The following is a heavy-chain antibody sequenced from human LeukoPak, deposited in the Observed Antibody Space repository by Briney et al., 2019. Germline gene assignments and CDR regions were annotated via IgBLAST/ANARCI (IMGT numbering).Heavy chain of an antibody. CDR3: ASIAAAGYYFQH. J-gene: IGHJ1*01. D-gene: IGHD6-13*01. CDR1: GFTFSSYE. V-gene: IGHV3-48*03. CDR2: ISSSGSTI. Sequence: GGSLRLSCAASGFTFSSYEMNWVRQAPGKGLEWVSYISSSGSTIYYADSVKGRFTISRDNSKNTLYLQMNSLRAEDTAVYYCASIAAAGYYFQHWGQGTLVTVSS.